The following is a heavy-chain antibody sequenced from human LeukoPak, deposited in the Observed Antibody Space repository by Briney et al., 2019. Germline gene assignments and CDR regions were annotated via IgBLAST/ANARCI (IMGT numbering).Heavy chain of an antibody. CDR3: ARDSTAAGTPDFDY. Sequence: ASVKVSCKASGYTFTSYDINWVRQAPGQGLEWMGWISAYNGNTNYAQKLQGRVTMTTDTSTSTAYMELRSLRSDDTAVYYCARDSTAAGTPDFDYWGQGTLVTVSS. CDR1: GYTFTSYD. CDR2: ISAYNGNT. D-gene: IGHD6-13*01. V-gene: IGHV1-18*01. J-gene: IGHJ4*02.